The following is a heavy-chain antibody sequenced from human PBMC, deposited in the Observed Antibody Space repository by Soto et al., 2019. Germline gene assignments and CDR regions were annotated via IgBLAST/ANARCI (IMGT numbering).Heavy chain of an antibody. CDR3: SRGILV. CDR2: ISYGGST. D-gene: IGHD5-18*01. V-gene: IGHV4-31*03. CDR1: GGSINSGGYC. J-gene: IGHJ4*02. Sequence: QVQLQESGPGLVKPSQTLSLTCTVSGGSINSGGYCWSWIRQHPGKGLEWIGSISYGGSTSYNASLKSRVIISVDTSKNQFSRQLSSVTAADTAVYYCSRGILVWGQGTLITVSS.